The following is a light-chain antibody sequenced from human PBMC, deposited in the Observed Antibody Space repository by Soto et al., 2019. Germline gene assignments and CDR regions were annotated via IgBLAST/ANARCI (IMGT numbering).Light chain of an antibody. CDR2: SNN. Sequence: QSELTQPSSVSGTPGQRVTISCSGSSSNIGSNPVNWYLQLPGTAPKLLIHSNNQRPSGVPARFSASKSGTSASLAISGLRSEDEAEYYCGTWDDSLKGVVFGGGTKVTVL. V-gene: IGLV1-44*01. CDR1: SSNIGSNP. CDR3: GTWDDSLKGVV. J-gene: IGLJ2*01.